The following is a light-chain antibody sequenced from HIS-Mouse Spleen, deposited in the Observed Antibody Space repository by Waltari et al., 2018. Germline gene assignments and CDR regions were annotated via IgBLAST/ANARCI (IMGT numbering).Light chain of an antibody. Sequence: SYELTQPPSVSVSPGQTARITCSGDALPKKYPYWYQQKSGRAPVLVTYEDSNRPSGIPERFSGSSSGTMATLTISGAQVEDEADYYCYSTDSSGNHRVFGGGTKLTVL. CDR1: ALPKKY. J-gene: IGLJ2*01. V-gene: IGLV3-10*01. CDR3: YSTDSSGNHRV. CDR2: EDS.